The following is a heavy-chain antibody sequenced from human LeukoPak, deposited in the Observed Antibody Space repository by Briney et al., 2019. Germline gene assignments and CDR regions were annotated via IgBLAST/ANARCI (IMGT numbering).Heavy chain of an antibody. V-gene: IGHV3-21*01. J-gene: IGHJ4*02. Sequence: GGSLRLSCAASGFTFSPYSMNWVRQAPGKGLEWVSSISSSASYIDYADSVQGRFTISRDNAKNSLYLEMNRLRAEDTAVYYCARDQYGYSYGSYFDYWGQGTLVTVSS. D-gene: IGHD5-18*01. CDR1: GFTFSPYS. CDR3: ARDQYGYSYGSYFDY. CDR2: ISSSASYI.